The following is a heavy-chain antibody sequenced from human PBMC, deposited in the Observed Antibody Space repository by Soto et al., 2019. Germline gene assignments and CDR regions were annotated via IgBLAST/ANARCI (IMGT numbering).Heavy chain of an antibody. D-gene: IGHD6-6*01. V-gene: IGHV3-73*02. Sequence: EVQLVESGGGLVQPGGSLKLSWAASGFTFSGSAMHWVRQASGKGLEWVGRIRSKANSYATAYAASVKGRFTISRDDSKNTAYLQMNSLKTEDTAVYYCTRWASSDAFDIWGQGTMVTVSS. CDR2: IRSKANSYAT. CDR3: TRWASSDAFDI. CDR1: GFTFSGSA. J-gene: IGHJ3*02.